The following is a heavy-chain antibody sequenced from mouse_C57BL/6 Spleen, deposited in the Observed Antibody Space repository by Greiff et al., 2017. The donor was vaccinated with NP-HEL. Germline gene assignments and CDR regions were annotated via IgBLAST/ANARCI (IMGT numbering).Heavy chain of an antibody. CDR3: ARGWDEGAWFAY. Sequence: EVQLVESGGGLVKPGGSLKLSCAASGFTFSSYAMSWVRQTPEKRLEWVATISDGGSYTYYPDNVKGRFTISRDNAKNNLYLQMSHLKSEDTAMYYCARGWDEGAWFAYWGQGTLVTVSA. D-gene: IGHD4-1*01. J-gene: IGHJ3*01. CDR2: ISDGGSYT. V-gene: IGHV5-4*01. CDR1: GFTFSSYA.